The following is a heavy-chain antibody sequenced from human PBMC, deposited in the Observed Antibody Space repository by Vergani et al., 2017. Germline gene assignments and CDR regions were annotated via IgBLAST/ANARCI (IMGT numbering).Heavy chain of an antibody. CDR3: AREKSSGWYGLHWYFDL. J-gene: IGHJ2*01. CDR2: IYYSGST. D-gene: IGHD6-19*01. V-gene: IGHV4-59*01. CDR1: GGSISSYY. Sequence: QVQLQESGPGLVKPSDTLSLTCTVSGGSISSYYWSWIRQPPGKGLEWIGYIYYSGSTNYNPSLKSRVTISVDTSKNQFSLKLSSVTAADSAVYYCAREKSSGWYGLHWYFDLWDRGTLVTVSS.